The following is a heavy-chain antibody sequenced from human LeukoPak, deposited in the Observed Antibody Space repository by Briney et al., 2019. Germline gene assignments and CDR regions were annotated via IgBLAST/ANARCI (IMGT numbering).Heavy chain of an antibody. D-gene: IGHD3-22*01. Sequence: GGSLRLSCAASGFTFSGSAMHWVRQASGKGLEWVGRIRSKANSYATAYAASVKGRFTISRDDSKNTAYLQMNSLKTEDTAVYYCTSPMYDSSGYHFDYWGQGTLVTVSS. V-gene: IGHV3-73*01. CDR1: GFTFSGSA. CDR3: TSPMYDSSGYHFDY. J-gene: IGHJ4*02. CDR2: IRSKANSYAT.